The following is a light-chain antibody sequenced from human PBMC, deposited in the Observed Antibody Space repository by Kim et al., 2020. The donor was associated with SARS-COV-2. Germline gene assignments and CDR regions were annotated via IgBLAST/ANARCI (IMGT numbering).Light chain of an antibody. V-gene: IGLV2-14*01. CDR3: SSYTSSSTFYV. Sequence: QSALTQPASVSGSPGQSITISCTGTSSDVGGYNYVSWYQQHPGKAPKLMIYEVSKRPSGVSNRFSGSKSGNTASLTISGLQAEDEADYYCSSYTSSSTFYVFGTGTKV. CDR1: SSDVGGYNY. J-gene: IGLJ1*01. CDR2: EVS.